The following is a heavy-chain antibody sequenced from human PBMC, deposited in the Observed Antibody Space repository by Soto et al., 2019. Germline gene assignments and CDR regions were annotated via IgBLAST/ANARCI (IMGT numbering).Heavy chain of an antibody. Sequence: QVQLVQSGAEVKKPGASVKVSCKASGYTFTSYGISWVRQAPGQGLEWMGWISAYNGNTNYAQKLQGRVTMTTDTSTSTAYRELRSLRSDATAVYYCARESYGVAATFGYGMDVWGQGTTVTVSS. CDR2: ISAYNGNT. V-gene: IGHV1-18*01. CDR3: ARESYGVAATFGYGMDV. D-gene: IGHD2-15*01. J-gene: IGHJ6*02. CDR1: GYTFTSYG.